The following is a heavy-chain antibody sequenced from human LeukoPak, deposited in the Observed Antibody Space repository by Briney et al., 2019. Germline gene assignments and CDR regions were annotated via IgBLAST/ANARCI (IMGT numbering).Heavy chain of an antibody. J-gene: IGHJ5*02. CDR3: ARRDDYGDYGWFDP. D-gene: IGHD4-17*01. CDR2: ISAYNGNT. V-gene: IGHV1-18*01. Sequence: ASVKVSCKASGYTFTSYGISWVRQAPGQGLEWMGWISAYNGNTNYAQKLQGRVTMTTDTSTSTAYMELRSLRSDDTVVYYCARRDDYGDYGWFDPWGQGTLVTVSS. CDR1: GYTFTSYG.